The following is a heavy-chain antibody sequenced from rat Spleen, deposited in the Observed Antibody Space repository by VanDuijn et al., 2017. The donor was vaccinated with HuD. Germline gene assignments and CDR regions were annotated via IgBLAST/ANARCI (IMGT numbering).Heavy chain of an antibody. D-gene: IGHD1-4*01. CDR3: ARAGYNGWFFDF. CDR1: GFTLSDYN. V-gene: IGHV5-7*01. J-gene: IGHJ1*01. CDR2: ISYDGRNT. Sequence: EVQLVESGGGLVQSGRSLKLSCAASGFTLSDYNMAWVRQAPKKGLEWVATISYDGRNTYYRDSVKGRFTISRDNVKNTLYLQMDSLSSEDTATYYCARAGYNGWFFDFWGPGTMVTVSS.